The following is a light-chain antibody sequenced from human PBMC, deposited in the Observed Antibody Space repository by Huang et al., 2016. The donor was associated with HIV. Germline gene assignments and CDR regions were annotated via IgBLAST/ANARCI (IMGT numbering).Light chain of an antibody. CDR2: DAS. CDR3: QQRSNWAPIT. V-gene: IGKV3-11*01. CDR1: QSVSSY. J-gene: IGKJ4*01. Sequence: EIVLTQSPATLSLPPGERATLSCRASQSVSSYLAWYQQKPGQAPRLLIYDASNRAPGIPTRFSGSGSGTDFTLTISSLEPEDFAVYYCQQRSNWAPITFGGGTKVEIK.